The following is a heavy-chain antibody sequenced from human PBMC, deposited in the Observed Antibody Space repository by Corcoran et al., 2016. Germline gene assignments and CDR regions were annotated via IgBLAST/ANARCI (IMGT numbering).Heavy chain of an antibody. D-gene: IGHD1-1*01. CDR2: INPSVGGT. CDR1: GYTFTSYF. CDR3: ARDGPGAPGTTHANDI. V-gene: IGHV1-46*01. Sequence: QVQLVQSGAVVNKPGASVEVSCKASGYTFTSYFMHWVRQAPGQGLEWMGMINPSVGGTSYAQKFQGRVTMTRDTSTGTVYLGLSSLRYVDTALYYCARDGPGAPGTTHANDIWGQGTMVTVSS. J-gene: IGHJ3*02.